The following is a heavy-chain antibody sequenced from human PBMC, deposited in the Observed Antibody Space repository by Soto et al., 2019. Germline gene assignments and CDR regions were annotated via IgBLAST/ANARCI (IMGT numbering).Heavy chain of an antibody. D-gene: IGHD2-2*01. V-gene: IGHV4-59*01. CDR2: IYYSGST. CDR1: GGSISSYY. CDR3: ARVRCSSTSCYSRSDYYYGMDV. J-gene: IGHJ6*02. Sequence: SETLSLTCTVSGGSISSYYWSWIRQPPGKGLEWIGYIYYSGSTNYNPSLKSRVTISVDTSKNQFSLKLSSVTAADTAVYYCARVRCSSTSCYSRSDYYYGMDVWGQGTTVTVSS.